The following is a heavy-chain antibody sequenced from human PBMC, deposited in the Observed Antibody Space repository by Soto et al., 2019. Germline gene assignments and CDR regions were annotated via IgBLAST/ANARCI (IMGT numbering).Heavy chain of an antibody. CDR3: ARDETYYYGSGPV. CDR2: IKQDGSEK. D-gene: IGHD3-10*01. J-gene: IGHJ4*02. V-gene: IGHV3-7*01. Sequence: LRLSCAASGFTFSTYWMSWVRQAPGKGLEWVANIKQDGSEKYYVDSVKGRFTISRDNAKNSLYLQMNSLRAEDTAVYYCARDETYYYGSGPVGGQGTLVTVSS. CDR1: GFTFSTYW.